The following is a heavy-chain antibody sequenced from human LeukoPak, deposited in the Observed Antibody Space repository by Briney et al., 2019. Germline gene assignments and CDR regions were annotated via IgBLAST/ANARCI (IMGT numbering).Heavy chain of an antibody. J-gene: IGHJ5*01. CDR3: ARVNGGTRFDS. CDR1: GFTFSNFW. CDR2: VNSDGSIT. V-gene: IGHV3-74*01. Sequence: PGGSLRLSCAASGFTFSNFWMHWVRQAPGKGLVWVSRVNSDGSITSYADSAKGRFTISRDNAKNTLSLQMNRLRADDTAVYYCARVNGGTRFDSWGQGTLVTVSS. D-gene: IGHD4-23*01.